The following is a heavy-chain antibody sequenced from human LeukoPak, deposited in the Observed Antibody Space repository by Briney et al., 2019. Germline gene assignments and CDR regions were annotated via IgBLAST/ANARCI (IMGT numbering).Heavy chain of an antibody. V-gene: IGHV4-59*01. CDR1: GASISSYY. D-gene: IGHD1-26*01. Sequence: SETLSLTCSVSGASISSYYWSWIRQPPGKGLEWIGYMYYGGSTNYNPSLKSRVTTSVDTSKNQFSLKLSSVTAADTAVYYCARGGSIVGATPHDTFDIWGQGTMVTVSS. CDR2: MYYGGST. CDR3: ARGGSIVGATPHDTFDI. J-gene: IGHJ3*02.